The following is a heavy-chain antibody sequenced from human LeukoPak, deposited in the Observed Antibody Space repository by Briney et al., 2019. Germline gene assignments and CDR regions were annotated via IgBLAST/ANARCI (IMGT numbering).Heavy chain of an antibody. V-gene: IGHV4-59*01. Sequence: PSETLSLTCTVSGGSISSYYWSWIRQPPGKGLEWIAYINYSGSTNYNPSLKSRVTISADTSKNHFSLTLSSVTAADTAVYYCARFGGPHAFDIWGQGTMVTVSS. J-gene: IGHJ3*02. CDR2: INYSGST. CDR1: GGSISSYY. CDR3: ARFGGPHAFDI. D-gene: IGHD3-3*01.